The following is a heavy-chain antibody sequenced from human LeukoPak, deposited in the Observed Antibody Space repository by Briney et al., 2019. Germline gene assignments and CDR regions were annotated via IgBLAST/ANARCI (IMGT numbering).Heavy chain of an antibody. CDR1: GYTFTSYD. J-gene: IGHJ5*02. Sequence: ASVKVSCKASGYTFTSYDINWVRQATGQGLEWMGWMNPNSGNTGYAQKFQGRVTMTRNTSISTAYMELSSLRSEDTAVYYCARAIRLRYFDWLSFGRNWFDPWGREPWSPSPQ. V-gene: IGHV1-8*01. CDR2: MNPNSGNT. CDR3: ARAIRLRYFDWLSFGRNWFDP. D-gene: IGHD3-9*01.